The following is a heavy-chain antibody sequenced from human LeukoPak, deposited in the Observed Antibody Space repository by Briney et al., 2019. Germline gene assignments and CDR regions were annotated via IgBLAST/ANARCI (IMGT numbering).Heavy chain of an antibody. D-gene: IGHD3-10*01. Sequence: PEGSLRLSCAAFGFTFSSYWMSWVRQAPGKGLEWVANIKQDGSEKYYVDSVKGRFTISRDNAKNSLYLQMNSLRAEDTAVYYCARERGSKCFDYWGQGTLVTVSS. CDR2: IKQDGSEK. CDR1: GFTFSSYW. J-gene: IGHJ4*02. V-gene: IGHV3-7*01. CDR3: ARERGSKCFDY.